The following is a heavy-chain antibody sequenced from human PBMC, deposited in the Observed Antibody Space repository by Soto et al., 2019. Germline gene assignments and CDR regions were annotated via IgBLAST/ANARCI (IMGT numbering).Heavy chain of an antibody. CDR1: GYTFTSYY. D-gene: IGHD3-16*01. J-gene: IGHJ5*02. Sequence: QVQLVQSGAEVKKPGASVKVSCKASGYTFTSYYMHWVRQAPGQGLEWMGIINPSGGSTSYAQKFQSRVTMTRATSTSTVYMELSSLRSEDTAVYYCARDILITFGGLRWGWFDPWGQGTLVTVSS. CDR3: ARDILITFGGLRWGWFDP. V-gene: IGHV1-46*01. CDR2: INPSGGST.